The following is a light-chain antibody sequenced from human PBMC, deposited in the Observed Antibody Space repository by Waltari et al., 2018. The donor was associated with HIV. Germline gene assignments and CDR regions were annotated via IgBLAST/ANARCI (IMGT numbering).Light chain of an antibody. CDR3: QQSYSTPLT. Sequence: DIQMTQSPSSLSASVGDRVTITCRASQRINNSLNWYQQKPGKAPKILIYAASSLQSGVPSRFSGSGSGTDFTLTISSLQPEDFATYYCQQSYSTPLTFGGGTKVDIK. J-gene: IGKJ4*01. CDR1: QRINNS. V-gene: IGKV1-39*01. CDR2: AAS.